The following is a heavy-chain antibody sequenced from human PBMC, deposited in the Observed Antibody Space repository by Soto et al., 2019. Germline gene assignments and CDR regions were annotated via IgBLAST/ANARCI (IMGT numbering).Heavy chain of an antibody. CDR1: SGSISSAHW. CDR2: IYHSGST. CDR3: ATNSYYRLGV. Sequence: QVQLQESGPGLVKPSGTLSLTCAVSSGSISSAHWWNWVRQPPGKGLEWIGEIYHSGSTNYNPSLKSRVTVSVDKSMNQFSLKLTSVTAADTAVFYCATNSYYRLGVWGQGTTVTVSS. V-gene: IGHV4-4*02. J-gene: IGHJ6*02.